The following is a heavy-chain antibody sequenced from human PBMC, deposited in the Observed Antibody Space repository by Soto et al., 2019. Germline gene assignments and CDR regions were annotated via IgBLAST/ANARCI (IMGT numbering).Heavy chain of an antibody. J-gene: IGHJ4*02. V-gene: IGHV1-3*01. CDR3: AIDYGDYPYYFDY. CDR2: INAGNGNT. D-gene: IGHD4-17*01. Sequence: GASVKVSCKASGYTFTSYAMHWVRQAPGQRLEWMGWINAGNGNTKYSQKFQGRVTITRDTSASTAYMELSSLRSEDTAVYYCAIDYGDYPYYFDYWGQGTLVTVSS. CDR1: GYTFTSYA.